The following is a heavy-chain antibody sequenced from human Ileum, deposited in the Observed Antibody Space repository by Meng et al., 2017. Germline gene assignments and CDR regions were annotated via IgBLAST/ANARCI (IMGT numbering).Heavy chain of an antibody. V-gene: IGHV4-4*02. Sequence: QVQLQESGPGLVKPSETLSLTCPVSGGSISSSIWWSWVLQPPEKGLAWIGEIHHSGTTNYSPSLKSRLTISVDKSKNQFSLKLQSVTAADTAVYFCARGVVSGSHYNTYWGQGILVTVSS. CDR2: IHHSGTT. CDR1: GGSISSSIW. D-gene: IGHD3-10*01. J-gene: IGHJ4*02. CDR3: ARGVVSGSHYNTY.